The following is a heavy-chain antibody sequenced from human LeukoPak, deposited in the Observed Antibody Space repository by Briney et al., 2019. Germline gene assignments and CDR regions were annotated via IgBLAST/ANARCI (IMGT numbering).Heavy chain of an antibody. CDR1: GFTFSSYA. D-gene: IGHD6-19*01. Sequence: GGSLRLSCAASGFTFSSYAMSWVRQAPGKGLEWVSVISGSGGSTYYADSVKGRFTISRDNSKDTLYLQMNTLRAEDTAVHYCAKDHPAGYSSGWYDAFDIWGRGTLVTVSS. V-gene: IGHV3-23*01. CDR3: AKDHPAGYSSGWYDAFDI. J-gene: IGHJ3*02. CDR2: ISGSGGST.